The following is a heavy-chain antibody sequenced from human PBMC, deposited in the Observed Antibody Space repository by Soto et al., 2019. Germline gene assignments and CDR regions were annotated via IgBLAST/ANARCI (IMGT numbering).Heavy chain of an antibody. D-gene: IGHD4-4*01. J-gene: IGHJ4*02. CDR1: GGSISSGGYY. V-gene: IGHV4-31*03. Sequence: QVQLQESGPGLVKPSQTLSLTCTVSGGSISSGGYYWSWIRQHPGKGLEWIGYIYYSGSTYYNPSLKCRVTITVDTSKNQFSLQLSSATAADTAVYYCAREDDGGNYHPTFDYWGQGTLVTVSS. CDR2: IYYSGST. CDR3: AREDDGGNYHPTFDY.